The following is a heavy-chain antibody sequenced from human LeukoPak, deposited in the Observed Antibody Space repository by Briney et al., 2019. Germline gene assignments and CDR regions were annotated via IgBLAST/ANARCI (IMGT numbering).Heavy chain of an antibody. CDR1: GGSISSYY. Sequence: SETLSLTCTVSGGSISSYYWSWIRQPPGKGLEWIGYIYYSGSTNYNPSLKSRVTISVDTSKNQFSLKLSSVTAADTAVYYCARHKVGATGFDYWGQGTLVTVSS. J-gene: IGHJ4*02. CDR2: IYYSGST. CDR3: ARHKVGATGFDY. V-gene: IGHV4-59*08. D-gene: IGHD1-26*01.